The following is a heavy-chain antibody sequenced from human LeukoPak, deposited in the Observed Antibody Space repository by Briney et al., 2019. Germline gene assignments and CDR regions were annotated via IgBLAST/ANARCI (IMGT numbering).Heavy chain of an antibody. CDR3: ARGTYGSGSPYYYYYYMDV. CDR1: GGSISSYY. D-gene: IGHD3-10*01. Sequence: SETLSLTCTVSGGSISSYYWSWIRQPAGKGLEWIGRIYTSGSTNYNPSLKSRVTMSVDTSKNQFSLKLSSVTAADTAVYYCARGTYGSGSPYYYYYYMDVWGTGTTVTVSS. V-gene: IGHV4-4*07. J-gene: IGHJ6*03. CDR2: IYTSGST.